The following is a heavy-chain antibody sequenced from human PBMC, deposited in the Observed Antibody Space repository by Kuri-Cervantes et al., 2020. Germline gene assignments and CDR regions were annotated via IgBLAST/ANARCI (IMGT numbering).Heavy chain of an antibody. CDR3: ARDGPGQDDFDY. J-gene: IGHJ4*02. D-gene: IGHD3-3*01. V-gene: IGHV3-48*02. CDR2: IDSSSSDI. Sequence: GESLKIPCAASGFTFSTYSMNWVRQAPGKGLEWVSYIDSSSSDIYYADSVKGRFTISRDNAKNSLYLQMNSLRDEDTAVYYCARDGPGQDDFDYWGQGTLVTVSS. CDR1: GFTFSTYS.